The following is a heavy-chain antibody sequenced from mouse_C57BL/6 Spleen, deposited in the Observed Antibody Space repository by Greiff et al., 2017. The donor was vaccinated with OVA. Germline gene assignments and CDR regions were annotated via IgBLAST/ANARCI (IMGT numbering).Heavy chain of an antibody. CDR1: GFTFTDYY. CDR2: IRNKANGYTT. Sequence: EVQLQESGGGLVQPGGSLSLSCAASGFTFTDYYMSWVRQPPGKALEWLGFIRNKANGYTTEYSASVKGRFTISRDNSQSILYLQMNALRAEDSATYYCARYGDYDVFDYWGQGTTLTVSS. V-gene: IGHV7-3*01. J-gene: IGHJ2*01. D-gene: IGHD2-4*01. CDR3: ARYGDYDVFDY.